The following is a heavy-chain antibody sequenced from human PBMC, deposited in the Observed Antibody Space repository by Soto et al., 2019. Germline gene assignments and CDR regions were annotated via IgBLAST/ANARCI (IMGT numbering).Heavy chain of an antibody. Sequence: SEILSLTCDLSGDSISSGYYWAWIRQPPGKGLEWIGDIEHSGSTNYNSSLRSRVTISLDTSKNHFSLKLNSVTAADTAVYYCARVGANPSDYWGQGTLVTVSS. CDR3: ARVGANPSDY. J-gene: IGHJ4*02. CDR2: IEHSGST. CDR1: GDSISSGYY. D-gene: IGHD1-26*01. V-gene: IGHV4-38-2*01.